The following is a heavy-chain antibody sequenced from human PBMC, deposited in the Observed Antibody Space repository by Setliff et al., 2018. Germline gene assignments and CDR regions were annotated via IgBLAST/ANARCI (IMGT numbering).Heavy chain of an antibody. CDR2: ISTSGST. CDR1: GGSIINSYY. V-gene: IGHV4-4*07. J-gene: IGHJ6*02. D-gene: IGHD5-12*01. Sequence: LSLTCTVSGGSIINSYYWSWIRQPAGKGLEWIGRISTSGSTNYNPSLKSRVTVSLDTSKNQFSLKLTSVTAADTAVYYCARDQWVRSPPLYFSYSMDVWGQGTRSPLL. CDR3: ARDQWVRSPPLYFSYSMDV.